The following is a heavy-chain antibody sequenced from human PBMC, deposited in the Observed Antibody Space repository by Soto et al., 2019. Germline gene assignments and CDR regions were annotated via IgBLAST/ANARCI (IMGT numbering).Heavy chain of an antibody. CDR3: ARKQAGYINGIDY. D-gene: IGHD5-12*01. J-gene: IGHJ4*02. V-gene: IGHV4-31*01. CDR2: IYGSGST. Sequence: SETLSLTCTVSGGSITRGGYYWRWISQHPGKGLGWLGYIYGSGSTCYNPSLMSLMTLSVDTSKNQFSLKLSSVTVSDTAVYFCARKQAGYINGIDYWGRGPLVAVAS. CDR1: GGSITRGGYY.